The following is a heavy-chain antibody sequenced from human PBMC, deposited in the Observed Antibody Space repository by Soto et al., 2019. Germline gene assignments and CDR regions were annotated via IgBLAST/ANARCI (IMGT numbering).Heavy chain of an antibody. J-gene: IGHJ6*02. CDR2: ISYDGNNK. CDR3: ARAGCDGGTCYTLVGLRYGMDV. Sequence: QVQLVESGGGVVQPGRSLRLSCAASGFTFSNYAMYWVRQAPGKGLEWVAVISYDGNNKYYADSVKGRFTISRDNSTNKLYLQMNSLRAEDTAVYYCARAGCDGGTCYTLVGLRYGMDVWGQGTTVTVSS. V-gene: IGHV3-30-3*01. D-gene: IGHD2-15*01. CDR1: GFTFSNYA.